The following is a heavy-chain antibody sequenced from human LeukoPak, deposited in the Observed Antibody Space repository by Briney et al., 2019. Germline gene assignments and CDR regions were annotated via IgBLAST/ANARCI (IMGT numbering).Heavy chain of an antibody. V-gene: IGHV4-39*07. J-gene: IGHJ4*02. CDR3: AREIASTMVRGLGYYFDY. CDR2: IHYSGCT. D-gene: IGHD3-10*01. CDR1: GASISSSSYY. Sequence: PSETLSLTCTVSGASISSSSYYWGWIRQPPGKGVEWIGSIHYSGCTYYNPSLKSRVTKLLDTSKNQFSLKLSSVTAADTAVYYCAREIASTMVRGLGYYFDYWGQGTLVTVSS.